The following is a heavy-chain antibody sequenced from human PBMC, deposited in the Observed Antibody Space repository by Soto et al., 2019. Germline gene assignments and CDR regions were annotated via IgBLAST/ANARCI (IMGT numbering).Heavy chain of an antibody. Sequence: QVQLQESGPGLVKPSGTLSLTCAVSSGSISSSNWWCWVRQPPGKGLEWIGDIYHSGSTNYNPSLKSRVTISVDKAKNQSSLKLSSVTAADTVVYYCARVQGMDYGDYFDYWGQGTLVTVSS. V-gene: IGHV4-4*02. J-gene: IGHJ4*02. CDR2: IYHSGST. D-gene: IGHD4-17*01. CDR3: ARVQGMDYGDYFDY. CDR1: SGSISSSNW.